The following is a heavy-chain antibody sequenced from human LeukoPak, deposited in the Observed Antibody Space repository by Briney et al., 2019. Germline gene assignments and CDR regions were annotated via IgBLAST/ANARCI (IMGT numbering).Heavy chain of an antibody. CDR1: GFTFDDYG. Sequence: PGGSLRLSCAASGFTFDDYGMSWVRQAPGKGLEWVSAISGSGGSTYSADSVKGRFTISRDNSKNTLYLQMNSLRAEDTAVYYCAKSSAGGLYYYYMDVWGKGTTVTISS. D-gene: IGHD2-15*01. CDR3: AKSSAGGLYYYYMDV. CDR2: ISGSGGST. J-gene: IGHJ6*03. V-gene: IGHV3-23*01.